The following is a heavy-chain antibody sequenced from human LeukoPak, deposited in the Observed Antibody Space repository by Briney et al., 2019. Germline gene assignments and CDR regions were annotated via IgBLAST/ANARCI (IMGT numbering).Heavy chain of an antibody. CDR3: ARGPPYCSSASCYDQNWFDP. D-gene: IGHD2-2*01. Sequence: GGSLRLSCAASGFTFSSYTMNWVRQAPGKGLEWVSSISSSSSYIYYADSVKGRFTISRDNAKNSLYLQMNSLRAEDTAVYYCARGPPYCSSASCYDQNWFDPWGQGTLVTVSS. J-gene: IGHJ5*02. CDR1: GFTFSSYT. V-gene: IGHV3-21*01. CDR2: ISSSSSYI.